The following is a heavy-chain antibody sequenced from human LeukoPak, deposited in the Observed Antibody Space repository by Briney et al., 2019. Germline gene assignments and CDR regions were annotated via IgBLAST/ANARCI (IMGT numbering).Heavy chain of an antibody. J-gene: IGHJ4*02. D-gene: IGHD5/OR15-5a*01. Sequence: PGGSLRLSCAASGFTFSSYAMSWVRQAPGKGLEWVSAISGSGGSTYYADSVKGRFTISRDNSKNTLFLQMNSLRAEDTAVYYCARGYSVYDFYFDYWGQGTLVTVSS. CDR3: ARGYSVYDFYFDY. CDR2: ISGSGGST. V-gene: IGHV3-23*01. CDR1: GFTFSSYA.